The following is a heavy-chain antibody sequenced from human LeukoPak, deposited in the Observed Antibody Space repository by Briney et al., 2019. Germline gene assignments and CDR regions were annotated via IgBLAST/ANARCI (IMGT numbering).Heavy chain of an antibody. D-gene: IGHD3-22*01. CDR2: IYYSGST. V-gene: IGHV4-31*03. J-gene: IGHJ4*02. CDR3: ATEGHDSSGYWYHY. CDR1: GGSISSGGYY. Sequence: PSQTLSLTCTVSGGSISSGGYYWSWIRQHPGKGLEWIGYIYYSGSTYYNPSLKSRVTISVDTSKNQFSLKLSSVTAADTAVYYCATEGHDSSGYWYHYWGQGTLVTVSS.